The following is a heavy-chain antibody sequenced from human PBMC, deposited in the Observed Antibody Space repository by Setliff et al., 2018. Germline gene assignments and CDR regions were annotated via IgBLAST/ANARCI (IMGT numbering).Heavy chain of an antibody. V-gene: IGHV4-39*07. Sequence: SETLSLTCTVSGYSISSSSYYGGWIRQPPGKGLEWIGSIYYSGSTYYNPSLKSRVTISVDTSKDQFSLKLSPVTAADTAVYYCARDGYFGSGTYNVRGQGTTVTVSS. CDR2: IYYSGST. D-gene: IGHD3-10*01. J-gene: IGHJ6*02. CDR1: GYSISSSSYY. CDR3: ARDGYFGSGTYNV.